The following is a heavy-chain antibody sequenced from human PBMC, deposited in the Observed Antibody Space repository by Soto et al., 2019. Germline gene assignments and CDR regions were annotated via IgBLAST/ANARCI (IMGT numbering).Heavy chain of an antibody. CDR1: GFTFNSYA. V-gene: IGHV3-30-3*01. Sequence: QVQMVESGGGVVQPGRSLRLSCAASGFTFNSYALHWVRQAPGKGLEWVALISHDGSNKYYADSVKGRFTISRDNSKNMLDLQMNSLRVDDTAVYYCARDRSMVVVVPGYWGQGTLVTVSS. J-gene: IGHJ4*02. D-gene: IGHD2-2*01. CDR3: ARDRSMVVVVPGY. CDR2: ISHDGSNK.